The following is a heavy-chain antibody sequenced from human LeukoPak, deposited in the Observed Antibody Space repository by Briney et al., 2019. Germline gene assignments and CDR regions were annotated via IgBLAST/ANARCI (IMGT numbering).Heavy chain of an antibody. D-gene: IGHD6-19*01. J-gene: IGHJ4*02. Sequence: GGSLRLSCADSGFTFSNYAMSWVRQAPGKGLEWVAVISYDGSNKYYVDSVKGRFTISRDNSKNTLYLQMNSLRPEDTAVYYCAKDRGEQWLVTSFDYWGQGTLVTVSS. CDR2: ISYDGSNK. CDR1: GFTFSNYA. CDR3: AKDRGEQWLVTSFDY. V-gene: IGHV3-30*18.